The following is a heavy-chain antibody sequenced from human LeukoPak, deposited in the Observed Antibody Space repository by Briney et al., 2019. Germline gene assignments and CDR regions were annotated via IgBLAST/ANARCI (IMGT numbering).Heavy chain of an antibody. D-gene: IGHD3-22*01. CDR2: ISAYNGNT. V-gene: IGHV1-18*01. J-gene: IGHJ4*02. CDR1: GYTFTSYG. Sequence: ASEKVSCKASGYTFTSYGISWVRQAPGQGLEWMGWISAYNGNTNYAQKLQGRVTMTTDTSTSTAYMELRSLRSDDTAVYYCARGDYYDSRSFNDYWGQGTLVTVSS. CDR3: ARGDYYDSRSFNDY.